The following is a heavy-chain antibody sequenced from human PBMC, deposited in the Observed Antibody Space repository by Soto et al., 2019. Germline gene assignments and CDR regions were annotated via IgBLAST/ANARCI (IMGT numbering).Heavy chain of an antibody. V-gene: IGHV3-23*01. CDR3: ARWSYLDY. J-gene: IGHJ4*02. CDR2: ISGSDGKT. Sequence: LRLSCAASGFSFGSYALSWVRQAPGKGLEWVSTISGSDGKTFYADAVKGRFSISRDTSQNTLYLQMNSLRADDTAIYYCARWSYLDYWGQGTRVTVSS. CDR1: GFSFGSYA. D-gene: IGHD3-3*01.